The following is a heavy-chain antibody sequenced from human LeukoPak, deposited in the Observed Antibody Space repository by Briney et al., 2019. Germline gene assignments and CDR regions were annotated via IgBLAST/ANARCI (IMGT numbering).Heavy chain of an antibody. D-gene: IGHD2-15*01. CDR1: GGSISDYY. CDR2: IHISGTT. V-gene: IGHV4-4*07. CDR3: ARGGQSVNWYFDL. J-gene: IGHJ2*01. Sequence: PSETLSLTCTVSGGSISDYYWSWVRQPAGKGLEWIGRIHISGTTYYNPSLKSRFTMSIDTSKNQFSLKLSSVTAADTAVYYCARGGQSVNWYFDLWGRGTLATVSS.